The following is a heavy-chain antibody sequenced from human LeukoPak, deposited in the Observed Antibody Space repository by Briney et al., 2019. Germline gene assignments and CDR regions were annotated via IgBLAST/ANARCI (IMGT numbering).Heavy chain of an antibody. D-gene: IGHD3-10*01. V-gene: IGHV3-30*03. CDR3: VAGADYYGSGGLDDY. J-gene: IGHJ4*02. CDR2: ITYDGSNK. CDR1: GFTFNNYG. Sequence: GGSLRLSCAASGFTFNNYGMHWVRQAPGKGLEWVAVITYDGSNKYYADSVKGRFTISRDNSKNTLYLQMNSLRAEGTAVYYCVAGADYYGSGGLDDYWGQGTLVTVSS.